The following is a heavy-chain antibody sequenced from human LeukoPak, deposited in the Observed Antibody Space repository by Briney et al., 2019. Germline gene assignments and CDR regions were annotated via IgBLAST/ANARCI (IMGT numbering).Heavy chain of an antibody. CDR3: ARGGVVTYYFDY. D-gene: IGHD3-3*01. V-gene: IGHV1-69*04. CDR1: GGTFSSYA. CDR2: IIPILGIA. J-gene: IGHJ4*02. Sequence: SVKVSCKASGGTFSSYAISWVRQAPGQGLEWMGRIIPILGIANYAQKFQGRVTITADKSTSAAYMELGSLRSEDTAVYYCARGGVVTYYFDYWGQGTLVTVSS.